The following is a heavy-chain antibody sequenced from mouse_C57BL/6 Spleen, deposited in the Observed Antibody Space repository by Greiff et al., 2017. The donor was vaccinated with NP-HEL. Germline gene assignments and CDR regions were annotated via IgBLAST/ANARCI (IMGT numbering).Heavy chain of an antibody. D-gene: IGHD1-1*01. CDR2: IDPNRGGT. CDR3: AKEVYGTYYAMDY. J-gene: IGHJ4*01. CDR1: GYTFTSYW. Sequence: QVQLQQPGAELVKPGASVKLSCKASGYTFTSYWMPWVKQSPGRGLGWIGRIDPNRGGTKYNEKFKSKATLTVDKPSSTAYMQLSSLTSEDSAVYYCAKEVYGTYYAMDYWGQGTSVTVSS. V-gene: IGHV1-72*01.